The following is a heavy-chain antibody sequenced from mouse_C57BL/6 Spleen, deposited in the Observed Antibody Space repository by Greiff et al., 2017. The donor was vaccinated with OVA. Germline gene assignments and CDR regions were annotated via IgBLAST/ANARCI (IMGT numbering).Heavy chain of an antibody. D-gene: IGHD1-1*01. V-gene: IGHV3-6*01. CDR3: ARDYYGNFFAY. Sequence: ESGPGLVKPSQSLSLTCSVTGYSITSGYYWNWIRQFPGNKLEWMGYISYDGSNNYNPSLKNRISITRDTSKNQFFLKLNSVTTEDTATYYCARDYYGNFFAYWGQGTLVTVSA. CDR1: GYSITSGYY. CDR2: ISYDGSN. J-gene: IGHJ3*01.